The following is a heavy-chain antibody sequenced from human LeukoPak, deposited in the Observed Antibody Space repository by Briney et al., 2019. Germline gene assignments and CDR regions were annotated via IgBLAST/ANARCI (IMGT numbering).Heavy chain of an antibody. D-gene: IGHD6-19*01. Sequence: DSVKVSCKASGYTFTGYYMHWVRQAPGQGLEWMGWINPDSGGTNYAQKFQGRVTMTRDTSISTAYMELSRLRSDDTAVYYCAREGIAVAGTNWFDPWGQGTLVTVSS. CDR1: GYTFTGYY. J-gene: IGHJ5*02. CDR3: AREGIAVAGTNWFDP. CDR2: INPDSGGT. V-gene: IGHV1-2*02.